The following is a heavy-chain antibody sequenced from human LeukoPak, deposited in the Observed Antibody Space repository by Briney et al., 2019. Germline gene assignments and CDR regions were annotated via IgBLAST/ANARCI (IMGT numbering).Heavy chain of an antibody. Sequence: PGGSLRLSCAASGFTFSSYAMSWVRQAPGKGLEWVSPISGSGGSTYYADYVKGLFTIFRDNSKHTLYLQMNRLRAEDAAVYYCAKVWGDIVVVPAAIKGPYYYYYMDVWGKGTTVTVSS. J-gene: IGHJ6*03. CDR2: ISGSGGST. CDR3: AKVWGDIVVVPAAIKGPYYYYYMDV. CDR1: GFTFSSYA. V-gene: IGHV3-23*01. D-gene: IGHD2-2*02.